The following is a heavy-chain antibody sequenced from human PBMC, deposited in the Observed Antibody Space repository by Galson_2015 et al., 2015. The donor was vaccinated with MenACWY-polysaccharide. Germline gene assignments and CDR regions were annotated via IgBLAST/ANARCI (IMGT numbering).Heavy chain of an antibody. D-gene: IGHD6-19*01. V-gene: IGHV4-59*12. J-gene: IGHJ4*02. CDR2: SYNSGST. Sequence: LRLSCAASGFTFNNFAMSWVRQPPGKGLEWIGCSYNSGSTNYNPSLKSRVTVSVDTSKNQFSLRLSSVTAADTAVYYCAATRQWLAFDYWGQGFLVTVSS. CDR3: AATRQWLAFDY. CDR1: GFTFNNFA.